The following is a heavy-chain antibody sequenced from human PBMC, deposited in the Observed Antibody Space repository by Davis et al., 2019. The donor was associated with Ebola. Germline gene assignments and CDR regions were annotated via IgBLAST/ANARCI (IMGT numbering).Heavy chain of an antibody. CDR2: ISWNSGSI. J-gene: IGHJ6*02. D-gene: IGHD3-3*01. CDR1: GFTFDDYA. CDR3: ARKSGAITIFGVVINGGMDV. Sequence: PGGSLRLSCAASGFTFDDYAMHWVRQAPGKGLEWVSGISWNSGSIGYADSVKGRFTISRDNARNSLYLQMNSLRAEDTALYYCARKSGAITIFGVVINGGMDVWGQGTTVTVSS. V-gene: IGHV3-9*01.